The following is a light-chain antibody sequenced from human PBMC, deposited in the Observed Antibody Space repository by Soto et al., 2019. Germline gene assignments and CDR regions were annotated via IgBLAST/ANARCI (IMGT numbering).Light chain of an antibody. CDR2: GNS. V-gene: IGLV1-40*01. CDR1: SSNIGAGYD. CDR3: QSYDSSLSALYV. J-gene: IGLJ1*01. Sequence: QSALTQPPSVSGAPGQRVTISCTGSSSNIGAGYDVHWYQQLPGTAPKLLIYGNSNRPSGVPDRFSGSKFGTSASLAITGLQAEDEADYYCQSYDSSLSALYVFGTGTKLTVL.